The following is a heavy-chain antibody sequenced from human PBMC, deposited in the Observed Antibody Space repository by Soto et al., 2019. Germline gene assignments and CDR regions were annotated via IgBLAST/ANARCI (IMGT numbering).Heavy chain of an antibody. V-gene: IGHV3-7*05. D-gene: IGHD4-17*01. CDR3: ARDLLNYGDYIRYGMDV. CDR2: IKQDGSEK. CDR1: GLTFSSYW. Sequence: PGGSLRLSCTASGLTFSSYWMSWVRQAPGKGLEWVANIKQDGSEKYYVDSVKGRFTISRDNAKNSLYLQMNSLRAEDTAVYYCARDLLNYGDYIRYGMDVWGQGTTVTVSS. J-gene: IGHJ6*02.